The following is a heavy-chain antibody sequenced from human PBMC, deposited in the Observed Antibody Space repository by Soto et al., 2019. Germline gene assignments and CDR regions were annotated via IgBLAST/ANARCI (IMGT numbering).Heavy chain of an antibody. Sequence: EVQLVESGGGLVQPGGSLRLSCAGTGFTFIDHYMDWVRQAPGKGLEWVGRTRNKANGYTTEYATSVKGRFTISRDDSKNSLYLQMNSLKIEVTAVYYCSRGASGRYNYAYGMDVWGQGTTVTVSS. CDR1: GFTFIDHY. CDR3: SRGASGRYNYAYGMDV. D-gene: IGHD1-26*01. CDR2: TRNKANGYTT. J-gene: IGHJ6*02. V-gene: IGHV3-72*01.